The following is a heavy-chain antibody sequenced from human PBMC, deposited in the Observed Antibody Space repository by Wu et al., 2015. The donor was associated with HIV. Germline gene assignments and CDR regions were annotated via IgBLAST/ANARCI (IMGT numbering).Heavy chain of an antibody. V-gene: IGHV1-69*01. D-gene: IGHD2-2*01. CDR2: IIPLFDIA. Sequence: QVQLVQSGAEVKKPGASVKVSCKTSGYTFTSFAFSWVRQAPGQGLEWMGGIIPLFDIAQYAQKFRDRVTITTDESTSTTYLELSSLRSEDTAIYFCARVYSSTWYDFFDYWGQGTLVTVSS. CDR1: GYTFTSFA. CDR3: ARVYSSTWYDFFDY. J-gene: IGHJ4*02.